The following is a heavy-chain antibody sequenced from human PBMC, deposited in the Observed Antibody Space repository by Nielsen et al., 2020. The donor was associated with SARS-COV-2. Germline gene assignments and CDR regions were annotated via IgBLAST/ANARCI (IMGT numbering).Heavy chain of an antibody. Sequence: ASVKVSCKASGYTFTNYGISWVRQAPGQGLEWMGWISAYNGNRNYVQKFQGRVTMTTDTSTNTAYMELRSLKSDDTAVYHCARGTGEDYWGQGTLVTVSS. J-gene: IGHJ4*02. CDR2: ISAYNGNR. CDR3: ARGTGEDY. D-gene: IGHD1-26*01. CDR1: GYTFTNYG. V-gene: IGHV1-18*01.